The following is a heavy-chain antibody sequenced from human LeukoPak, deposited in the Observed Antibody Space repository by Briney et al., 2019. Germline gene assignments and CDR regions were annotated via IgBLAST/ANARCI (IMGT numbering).Heavy chain of an antibody. CDR1: GYSISSGYY. CDR2: IYHSGST. D-gene: IGHD3-9*01. Sequence: SETLSLTCAVSGYSISSGYYWGWIRQPPGKGLEWIGSIYHSGSTYYNPSLKSRVTISVDTSKNQFSLKLSSVTAADTAVYYCARVYYDILTGYYNWLDPWGQGTLVTVSS. V-gene: IGHV4-38-2*01. J-gene: IGHJ5*02. CDR3: ARVYYDILTGYYNWLDP.